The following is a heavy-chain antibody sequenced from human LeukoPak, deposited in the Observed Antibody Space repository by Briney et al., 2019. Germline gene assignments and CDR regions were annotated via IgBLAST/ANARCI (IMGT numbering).Heavy chain of an antibody. CDR2: ISSIGITI. D-gene: IGHD3-16*01. CDR3: ARAYDY. CDR1: GFTFSDYY. V-gene: IGHV3-11*04. J-gene: IGHJ4*02. Sequence: GGSLRLSCAASGFTFSDYYMSWIRQAPGKGREGCSYISSIGITIYYADSLKGRFTISRDNPKNSLYLQMNTLRPGDTPVFSCARAYDYWGQGTLVSVSS.